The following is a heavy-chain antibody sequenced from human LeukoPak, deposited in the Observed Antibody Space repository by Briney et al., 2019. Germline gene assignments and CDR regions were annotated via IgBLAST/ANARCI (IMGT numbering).Heavy chain of an antibody. Sequence: PSETLSLTCTVSGGSIDNYYWSWIRQPPGEGLEWIGHNLYSGTTSYTPSLKSRVTISLDTSKKQFSLKLTSVTAADTAVYYCARDLELGYWGQGSLVTVSS. CDR2: NLYSGTT. CDR1: GGSIDNYY. D-gene: IGHD6-13*01. J-gene: IGHJ4*02. V-gene: IGHV4-59*01. CDR3: ARDLELGY.